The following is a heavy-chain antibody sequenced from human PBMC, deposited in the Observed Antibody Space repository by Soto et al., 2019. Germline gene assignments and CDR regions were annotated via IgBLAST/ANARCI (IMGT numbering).Heavy chain of an antibody. J-gene: IGHJ5*02. CDR3: ARVRGAPYQLLHHNWFDP. CDR2: IYYSGST. D-gene: IGHD2-2*02. Sequence: QVQLQESGPGLVKPSQTLSLTCTVSGGSISSGGYYWSWIRQHPGKGLEWIGYIYYSGSTYYNPSLKSRVTISVDTSKNQFSLKLSSVTAADTAVYYCARVRGAPYQLLHHNWFDPWGQGTLVTVSS. V-gene: IGHV4-31*03. CDR1: GGSISSGGYY.